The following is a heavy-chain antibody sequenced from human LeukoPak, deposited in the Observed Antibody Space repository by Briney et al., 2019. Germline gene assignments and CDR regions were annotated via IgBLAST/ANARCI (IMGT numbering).Heavy chain of an antibody. CDR1: GATFSSYA. CDR2: IIPIFGTA. V-gene: IGHV1-69*19. J-gene: IGHJ4*02. Sequence: ASVKVSCKASGATFSSYAISWVRQAPGQGLEWMGGIIPIFGTANYAQKFQGRVTITADESTSTAYMELSSLRSEDTAVYNCAIYGDYGGGYFDYWGQGTLVTVSS. CDR3: AIYGDYGGGYFDY. D-gene: IGHD4-17*01.